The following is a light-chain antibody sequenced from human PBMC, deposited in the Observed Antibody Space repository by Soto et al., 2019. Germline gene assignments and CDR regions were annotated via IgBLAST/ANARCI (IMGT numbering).Light chain of an antibody. CDR2: EVA. CDR1: SSVIGFYNY. Sequence: QSALTQPASVSGSPGQSITISCTGTSSVIGFYNYVSWYQQHPGNAPRLIIFEVAKRPSGVSSRFSGSKSGNTASLTISGLQAEDEADYHCSSYTNTSPLYVFGTGTKVTVL. V-gene: IGLV2-14*01. J-gene: IGLJ1*01. CDR3: SSYTNTSPLYV.